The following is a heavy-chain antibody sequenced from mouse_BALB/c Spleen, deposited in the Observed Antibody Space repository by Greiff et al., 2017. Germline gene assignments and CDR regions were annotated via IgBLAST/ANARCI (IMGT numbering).Heavy chain of an antibody. Sequence: VQLQQPGAELVKPGASVKMSCKASGYTFTSYWMHWVKQRPGQGLEWIGVIDPSDSYTSYNQKFKGKATLTVDTSSSTAYMQLSSLTSEDSAVYYCTRSGGYDGAWFAYWGQGTLVTVSA. V-gene: IGHV1S127*01. CDR1: GYTFTSYW. CDR3: TRSGGYDGAWFAY. J-gene: IGHJ3*01. CDR2: IDPSDSYT. D-gene: IGHD2-2*01.